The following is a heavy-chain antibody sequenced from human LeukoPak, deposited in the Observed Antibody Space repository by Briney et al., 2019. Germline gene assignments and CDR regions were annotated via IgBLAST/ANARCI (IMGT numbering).Heavy chain of an antibody. V-gene: IGHV1-8*01. CDR3: ARLLRSWFDP. J-gene: IGHJ5*02. D-gene: IGHD4-17*01. CDR1: GYTFTSYD. CDR2: MNPNSGNT. Sequence: GASVKVSCKASGYTFTSYDINWVRQATGQGLEWMGWMNPNSGNTGYAQKFQGRVTTTWNTSISTAYMELSSLRSEDTAVYYCARLLRSWFDPWGQGALLTVSS.